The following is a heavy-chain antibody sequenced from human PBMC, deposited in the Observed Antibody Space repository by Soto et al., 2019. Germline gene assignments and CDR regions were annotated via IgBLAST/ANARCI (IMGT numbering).Heavy chain of an antibody. D-gene: IGHD3-22*01. CDR1: GGSIRSYY. V-gene: IGHV4-59*08. CDR2: IYYSGST. J-gene: IGHJ4*02. Sequence: SETLSLTCTVSGGSIRSYYWSWIRQPPGKGLEWIGYIYYSGSTNYNPSLKSRVTISVDTSKNQFSLKLSSVTAADTAVYYCARNYYDSSGFDYWGQGTLVTVSS. CDR3: ARNYYDSSGFDY.